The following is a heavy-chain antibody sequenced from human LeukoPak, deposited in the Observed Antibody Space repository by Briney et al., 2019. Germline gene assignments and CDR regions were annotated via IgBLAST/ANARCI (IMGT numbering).Heavy chain of an antibody. J-gene: IGHJ6*02. Sequence: GASVKVSCKASGGTFSSSSISWVRQAPGQGLEWMGGIIPIFGTANYAQKFQGRVTITADESTSTAYMELSSLRSEDTAVYYCARAGYCSSTSCYRYYYYYGMDVWGQGTTVTVSS. CDR3: ARAGYCSSTSCYRYYYYYGMDV. V-gene: IGHV1-69*13. D-gene: IGHD2-2*01. CDR2: IIPIFGTA. CDR1: GGTFSSSS.